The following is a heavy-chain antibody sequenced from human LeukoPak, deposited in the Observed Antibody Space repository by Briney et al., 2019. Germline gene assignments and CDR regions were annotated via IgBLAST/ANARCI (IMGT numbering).Heavy chain of an antibody. CDR1: GFTFSSYG. J-gene: IGHJ4*02. D-gene: IGHD5-12*01. Sequence: GGSLRLSCAASGFTFSSYGMHWVRQAPGKGLEWVGVIPYDGNKKFYTDSVKGRFTISRDNSKNTLYLQMISLRAEDTAVYYCVARPPVIVAGPFDYWGQGTLVTAPS. V-gene: IGHV3-30*03. CDR2: IPYDGNKK. CDR3: VARPPVIVAGPFDY.